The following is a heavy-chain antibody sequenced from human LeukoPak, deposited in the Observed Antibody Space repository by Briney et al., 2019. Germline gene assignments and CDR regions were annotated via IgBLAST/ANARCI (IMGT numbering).Heavy chain of an antibody. D-gene: IGHD1-1*01. CDR1: GGSISSSSYY. Sequence: SETLSLTCTVSGGSISSSSYYWGWIRQPPGKGLEWIGSIYYSGSTYYNPSLKSRVTISVDTSKNQFSLKLSSVTAADTAVYYCAILQLERLPMKGNWFDPWGQGTLVTVSS. V-gene: IGHV4-39*07. CDR3: AILQLERLPMKGNWFDP. J-gene: IGHJ5*02. CDR2: IYYSGST.